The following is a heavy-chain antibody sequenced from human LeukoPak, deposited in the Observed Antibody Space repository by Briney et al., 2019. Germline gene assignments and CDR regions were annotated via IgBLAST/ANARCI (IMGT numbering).Heavy chain of an antibody. Sequence: SETLSLTCTVSGGSISSYYWSWIRQPPGKGLEWIGYIYYSGSTNYNPSLKSRVTISVDTSKNQFSLKLSSVTAADTAVYYCAKGDESPPIIWFDPWGQGTLVTVSS. J-gene: IGHJ5*02. CDR3: AKGDESPPIIWFDP. CDR2: IYYSGST. CDR1: GGSISSYY. V-gene: IGHV4-59*01.